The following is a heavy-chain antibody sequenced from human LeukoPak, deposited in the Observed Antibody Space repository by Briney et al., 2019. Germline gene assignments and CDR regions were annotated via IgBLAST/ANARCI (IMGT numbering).Heavy chain of an antibody. Sequence: HWASVTVSCKASGYSFIDKYIHWVRQAPGQGLEWMGWINPKSGGTNYAQKFQGRVTMTTDMSMSTAYMELSRLTSDDTAVYYCARDLGQYYDTSDNWFDPWGQGTLVTVSS. CDR3: ARDLGQYYDTSDNWFDP. J-gene: IGHJ5*02. V-gene: IGHV1-2*02. CDR1: GYSFIDKY. CDR2: INPKSGGT. D-gene: IGHD3-22*01.